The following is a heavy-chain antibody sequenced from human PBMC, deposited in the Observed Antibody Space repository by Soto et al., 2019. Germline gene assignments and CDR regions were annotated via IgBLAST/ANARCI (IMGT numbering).Heavy chain of an antibody. D-gene: IGHD3-22*01. CDR3: ARSVEVITDLDY. CDR2: ISSSSSYI. CDR1: GFTFSSYS. J-gene: IGHJ4*02. Sequence: GGSLRLSCSASGFTFSSYSMNWVRQAPGKGLEWVSSISSSSSYIYYADSVKGRFTISRDNAKNSLYLQMNSLRAEDTAVYYCARSVEVITDLDYWGQGTLVTVSS. V-gene: IGHV3-21*01.